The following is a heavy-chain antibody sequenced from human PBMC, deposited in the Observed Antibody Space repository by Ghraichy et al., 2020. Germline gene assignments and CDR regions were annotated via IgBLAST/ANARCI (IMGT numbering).Heavy chain of an antibody. V-gene: IGHV3-23*01. CDR1: GFTFSSYA. J-gene: IGHJ4*02. Sequence: LSLTCAASGFTFSSYAMSWVRQAPGEGLEWVASISGSGGSTYYADSVKGRFTISRDNSKNTLYLQMNTLRAEDTALYYCAKIGGSGSYYNGVHYWGQGTLVTVSS. CDR2: ISGSGGST. D-gene: IGHD3-10*01. CDR3: AKIGGSGSYYNGVHY.